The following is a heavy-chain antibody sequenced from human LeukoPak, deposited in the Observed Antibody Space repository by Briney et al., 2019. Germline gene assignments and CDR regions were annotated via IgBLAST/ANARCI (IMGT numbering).Heavy chain of an antibody. D-gene: IGHD2-15*01. CDR2: INSDGSST. Sequence: GGSLRLSCAASGFTFSSYWMHWVRQAPGKGLVWVSHINSDGSSTSYADSVKGRFTISRDNAKNTLYLQMNSLRAEDTAVYYCARRWYPDYWGQGTLVTVSS. CDR3: ARRWYPDY. J-gene: IGHJ4*02. V-gene: IGHV3-74*01. CDR1: GFTFSSYW.